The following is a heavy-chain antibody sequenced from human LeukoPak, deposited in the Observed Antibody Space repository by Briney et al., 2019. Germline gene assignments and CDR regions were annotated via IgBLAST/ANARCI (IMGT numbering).Heavy chain of an antibody. CDR1: GYTFTSYY. D-gene: IGHD6-19*01. Sequence: GASVKVSCKASGYTFTSYYMHWVRQAPGQGLEWMGIINPRGGSTSYAQKFQGRVTMTRGTSTSTVYMELSSLRSEDAAVYYCARDSGGFLGTNDAFDIWGQGTMVTVSS. CDR2: INPRGGST. V-gene: IGHV1-46*01. J-gene: IGHJ3*02. CDR3: ARDSGGFLGTNDAFDI.